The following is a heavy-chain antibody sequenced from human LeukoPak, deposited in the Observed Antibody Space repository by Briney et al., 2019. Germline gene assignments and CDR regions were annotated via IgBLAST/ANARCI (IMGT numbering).Heavy chain of an antibody. Sequence: TSETLSLTCAVYGGSFSGYYWSWIRQPPGKGLEWIGEINHSGSTNYNPSLKSRVTISVDTSKNQFSLKLSSVTAADTAVYYCARGNRGSGCSSTSCTPDFDYRGQGTLVTVSS. J-gene: IGHJ4*02. CDR2: INHSGST. V-gene: IGHV4-34*01. D-gene: IGHD2-2*01. CDR1: GGSFSGYY. CDR3: ARGNRGSGCSSTSCTPDFDY.